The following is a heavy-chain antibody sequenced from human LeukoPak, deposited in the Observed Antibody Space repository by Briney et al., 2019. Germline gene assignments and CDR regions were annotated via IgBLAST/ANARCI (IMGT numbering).Heavy chain of an antibody. CDR1: GGSVSSGSCY. CDR2: IYYSGST. D-gene: IGHD6-19*01. Sequence: PSETLSLTCTASGGSVSSGSCYWSWIRQPPGKGLEWIGYIYYSGSTNYNPSLKSRVTISVDTSKNQFSLKLSSVTAADTAVYYCARLKYSSGWLGGTYYFDYWGQGTLVTVSS. J-gene: IGHJ4*02. V-gene: IGHV4-61*01. CDR3: ARLKYSSGWLGGTYYFDY.